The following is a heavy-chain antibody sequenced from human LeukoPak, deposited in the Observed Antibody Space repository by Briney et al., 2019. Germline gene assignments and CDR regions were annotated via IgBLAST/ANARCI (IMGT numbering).Heavy chain of an antibody. D-gene: IGHD6-19*01. CDR3: ARDLTPLGGYSSGWFHFDY. V-gene: IGHV3-30*04. CDR2: ISYDGSNK. Sequence: GRSLRLSCAASGFTFSSYAMHWVRQAPGKGLEWVAVISYDGSNKYYADSVKGRFTISRDNSKNTLYLQTNSLRAEDTAVYYCARDLTPLGGYSSGWFHFDYWGQGTLVTVSS. CDR1: GFTFSSYA. J-gene: IGHJ4*02.